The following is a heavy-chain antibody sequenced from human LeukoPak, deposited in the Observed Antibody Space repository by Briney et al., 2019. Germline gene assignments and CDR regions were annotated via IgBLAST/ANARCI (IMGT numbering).Heavy chain of an antibody. V-gene: IGHV4-39*01. D-gene: IGHD3-9*01. CDR1: GDSISSSSYY. J-gene: IGHJ4*02. CDR3: ASQPYYDILTGYSHFDY. CDR2: IYYSGST. Sequence: SETLSLTCTVSGDSISSSSYYWGSIRQPPGKGLEWIGTIYYSGSTYYNPSLKSRVTISVDTSKNQFSLKLSSVTAADTAVYYCASQPYYDILTGYSHFDYWGQGTLVTVSS.